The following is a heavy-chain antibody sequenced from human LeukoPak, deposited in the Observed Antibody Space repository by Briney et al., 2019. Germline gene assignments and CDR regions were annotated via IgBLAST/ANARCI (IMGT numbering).Heavy chain of an antibody. CDR2: ISYDGSNK. Sequence: GRSLRLSCAASGFTFSSYGMHWVRQAPGKGLEWVTVISYDGSNKYYADSVKGRFTISRDNSKNTLYLQMNSLRPEDTAVYYCARDRSTMAKYFDYWGQGTLVTVSS. CDR1: GFTFSSYG. J-gene: IGHJ4*02. D-gene: IGHD3-10*01. V-gene: IGHV3-30*03. CDR3: ARDRSTMAKYFDY.